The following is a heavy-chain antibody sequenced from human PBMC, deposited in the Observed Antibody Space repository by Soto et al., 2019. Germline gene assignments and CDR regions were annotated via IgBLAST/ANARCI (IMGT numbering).Heavy chain of an antibody. Sequence: GGSLRLSCAASGFTFSSYAMSWVRQAPGKGLEWVSAISGSGGSTYYADSVKGRFTISRDNSKNTLYLQMNSLRAEDTAVYYCAKDLPSYSSSSRVKGFLVWGQGTLVTVSS. V-gene: IGHV3-23*01. J-gene: IGHJ4*02. CDR3: AKDLPSYSSSSRVKGFLV. CDR1: GFTFSSYA. D-gene: IGHD6-6*01. CDR2: ISGSGGST.